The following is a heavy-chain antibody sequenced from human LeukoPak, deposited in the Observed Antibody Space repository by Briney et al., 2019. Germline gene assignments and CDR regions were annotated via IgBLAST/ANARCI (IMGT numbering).Heavy chain of an antibody. D-gene: IGHD2/OR15-2a*01. CDR1: GLIFSRYE. Sequence: GGSLGLSCAAPGLIFSRYEMTWFRQAPGKGLEWASSISGGGGTTFYADSVKGRFTISRDNTNNTLYLQMNSLRAEDTAVYFCAKRVGRKTMVIVPLEYFDNWGQGTLVTVSS. J-gene: IGHJ4*02. V-gene: IGHV3-23*01. CDR2: ISGGGGTT. CDR3: AKRVGRKTMVIVPLEYFDN.